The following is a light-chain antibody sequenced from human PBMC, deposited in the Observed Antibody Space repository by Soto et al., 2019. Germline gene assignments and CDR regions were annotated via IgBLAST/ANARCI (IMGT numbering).Light chain of an antibody. V-gene: IGKV1-13*02. CDR1: QGISSA. CDR2: DAS. CDR3: QQFNSYPLT. J-gene: IGKJ4*01. Sequence: AIQLTQSPSSLSASVGDRVTITCRASQGISSALAWYQQKPGKAPKLLIYDASSLESGVPSRFSGSGSRTDFTLTINSLQPEDFATYYCQQFNSYPLTFGGGTKVDIK.